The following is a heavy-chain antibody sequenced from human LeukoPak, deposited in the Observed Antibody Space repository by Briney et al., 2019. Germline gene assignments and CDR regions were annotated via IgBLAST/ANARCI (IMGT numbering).Heavy chain of an antibody. V-gene: IGHV3-21*01. J-gene: IGHJ4*02. CDR2: ISTSSGYI. CDR1: GLTFSSYS. CDR3: ARVYGSGGDY. D-gene: IGHD3-10*01. Sequence: GGSLRLSCAASGLTFSSYSMNWVRQVPGKGLEWVSSISTSSGYIYYADSVKGRFTISRDNAKNSLYLQMNSLRAEDTAVYYCARVYGSGGDYWGQGTLVTVSS.